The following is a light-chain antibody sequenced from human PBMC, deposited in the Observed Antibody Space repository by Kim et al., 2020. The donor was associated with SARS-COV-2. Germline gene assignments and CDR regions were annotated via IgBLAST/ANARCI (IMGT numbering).Light chain of an antibody. V-gene: IGKV1D-16*01. J-gene: IGKJ2*02. CDR1: QGIGNW. Sequence: SASVGDTVTITCRASQGIGNWLAWHQQKPEKAPKSLIHAASSLQSGVPPRFSGSGSGTDFTLTISSLQPEDFGTYYCHQYSSYPRTFGQGTKLEI. CDR3: HQYSSYPRT. CDR2: AAS.